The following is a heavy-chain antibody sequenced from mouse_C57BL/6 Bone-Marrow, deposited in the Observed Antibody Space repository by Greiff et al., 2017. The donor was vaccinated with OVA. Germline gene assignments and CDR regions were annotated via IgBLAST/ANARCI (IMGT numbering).Heavy chain of an antibody. V-gene: IGHV1-81*01. CDR1: FYTFTSYG. D-gene: IGHD3-3*01. CDR2: IYPRSGNT. Sequence: VKLVEAGGELARPGASVKLCRKASFYTFTSYGISWVKQRTGQGLEWIGEIYPRSGNTYYNEKFKGKATLTADKSSSTAYMELHSLTSEDAAFSVCAREGCYISYWGQGTTLTVSS. CDR3: AREGCYISY. J-gene: IGHJ2*01.